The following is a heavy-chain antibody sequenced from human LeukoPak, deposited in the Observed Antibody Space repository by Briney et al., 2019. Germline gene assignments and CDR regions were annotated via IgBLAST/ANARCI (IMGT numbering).Heavy chain of an antibody. CDR2: ISPSGGST. CDR1: GYTFTSNY. CDR3: ARTYYYDSSDPPDAFDI. D-gene: IGHD3-22*01. V-gene: IGHV1-46*01. Sequence: ASVKVSCKAFGYTFTSNYMHWVRQAPGQGPEWMGVISPSGGSTTYAQKFQGRVTLTRDMSTSTDYLELSSLRSDDTAVYYCARTYYYDSSDPPDAFDIWGQGTMVTVSS. J-gene: IGHJ3*02.